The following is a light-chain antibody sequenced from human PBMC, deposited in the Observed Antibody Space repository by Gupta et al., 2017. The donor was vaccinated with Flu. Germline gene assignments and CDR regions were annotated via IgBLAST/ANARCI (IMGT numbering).Light chain of an antibody. CDR1: SSNIGNNY. V-gene: IGLV1-51*02. J-gene: IGLJ1*01. Sequence: QSVLTQPPSMSAAPGQKVTISCSGSSSNIGNNYVSWYQQLPGTAPKLLIYENNKRPSGIPDRFSGSKSGTSATLDITGLQTGDEADYYCGTWDSSLSGVFGTGTKVTAL. CDR3: GTWDSSLSGV. CDR2: ENN.